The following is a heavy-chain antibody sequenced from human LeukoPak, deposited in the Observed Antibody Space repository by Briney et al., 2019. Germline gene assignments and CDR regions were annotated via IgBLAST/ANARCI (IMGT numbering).Heavy chain of an antibody. CDR2: IYSGGTT. D-gene: IGHD6-25*01. J-gene: IGHJ4*02. CDR1: GFTVSSNY. Sequence: GGTLRLSCAASGFTVSSNYMSWVRQAPGKGLECVSLIYSGGTTYYTDSVRGRFTISRDNSKNTLFLQMNSLRPEDTAVYYCARDPAPFDYWGQGTLVTASS. V-gene: IGHV3-53*01. CDR3: ARDPAPFDY.